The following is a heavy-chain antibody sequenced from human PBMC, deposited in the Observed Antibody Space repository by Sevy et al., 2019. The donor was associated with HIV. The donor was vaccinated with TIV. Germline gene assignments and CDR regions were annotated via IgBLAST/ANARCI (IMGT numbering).Heavy chain of an antibody. CDR1: GLSFSTSGVG. Sequence: SGPTLVKPTQTLTLTCTFSGLSFSTSGVGVGWIRQPPGKALEWLTLIYWNDDKHYSPSLKSRLTITKDTSKNQVVLTMTNMDPVDTATYYCAHALGYYDSSGYLHWGQGTPVTVSS. J-gene: IGHJ4*02. CDR2: IYWNDDK. V-gene: IGHV2-5*01. D-gene: IGHD3-22*01. CDR3: AHALGYYDSSGYLH.